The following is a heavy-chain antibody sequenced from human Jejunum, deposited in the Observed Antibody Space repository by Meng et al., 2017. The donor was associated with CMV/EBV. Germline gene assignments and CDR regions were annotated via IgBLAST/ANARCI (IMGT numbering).Heavy chain of an antibody. V-gene: IGHV1-3*01. CDR1: GYTFTHYG. Sequence: QVQFVQSGAEVKKHGASVKVSCKASGYTFTHYGLHWVRQAPGQGLQWMGWFNAGDGGATVSQNFQDRVTMTRDTSATTAYMELSSLRSDDTAVYYCARGTQNSFLNNWGQGTLVTVSS. D-gene: IGHD1/OR15-1a*01. CDR3: ARGTQNSFLNN. J-gene: IGHJ4*02. CDR2: FNAGDGGA.